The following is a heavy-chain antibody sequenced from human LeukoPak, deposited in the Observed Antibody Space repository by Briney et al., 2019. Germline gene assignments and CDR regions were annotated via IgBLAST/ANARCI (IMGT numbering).Heavy chain of an antibody. V-gene: IGHV1-3*01. CDR2: INAGNGNT. CDR3: AREDSSSWTALGYYYYGMDV. J-gene: IGHJ6*02. D-gene: IGHD6-13*01. CDR1: GYTFTSYA. Sequence: ASVKVSCKASGYTFTSYAMHWVRQAPGQRLEWMGWINAGNGNTKYSQKFQGRVTITRDTSASTAYMELSSLRSEDTAVYYCAREDSSSWTALGYYYYGMDVWGQGTTVTVSS.